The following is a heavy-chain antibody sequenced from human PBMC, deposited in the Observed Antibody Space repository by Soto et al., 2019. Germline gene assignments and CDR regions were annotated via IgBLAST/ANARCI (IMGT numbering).Heavy chain of an antibody. Sequence: PGGSLRLSCAASGFTFSSYGMHWVRQAPGKGLVWVARINTDGSVTSHADSVKGRFTISRDNAKSTLYLQMNSLRAEDSARYYCARQTGLGATNYWGRGTLVTVSS. D-gene: IGHD1-26*01. V-gene: IGHV3-74*01. CDR3: ARQTGLGATNY. CDR1: GFTFSSYG. CDR2: INTDGSVT. J-gene: IGHJ4*02.